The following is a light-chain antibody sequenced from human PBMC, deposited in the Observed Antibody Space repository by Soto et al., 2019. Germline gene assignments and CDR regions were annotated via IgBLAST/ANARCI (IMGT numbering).Light chain of an antibody. CDR3: QPRSNWLTWT. CDR1: QSGSSY. J-gene: IGKJ1*01. V-gene: IGKV3-11*01. Sequence: EIVFTQSPAIRXXSPWGRDTIPCRPSQSGSSYLAWYQQKPGQAPRLLIYDASNRATGIPARFSGSGSGTDFTLTISSLEPEDFAVYYWQPRSNWLTWTFGQGTKVDIK. CDR2: DAS.